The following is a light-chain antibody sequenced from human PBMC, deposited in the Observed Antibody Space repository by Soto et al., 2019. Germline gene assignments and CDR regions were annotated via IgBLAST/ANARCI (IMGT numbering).Light chain of an antibody. V-gene: IGKV3-11*01. CDR2: DAS. CDR3: QQRSNWRSIT. J-gene: IGKJ5*01. Sequence: EIVLTQSPATLSLSPGERATLSCRASQSVSSYLAWYQQKPGQAPRLLIYDASNRATGIPARFSGSGSGTAFTITISSLEPEDFAVYYCQQRSNWRSITFGQGTRLEIK. CDR1: QSVSSY.